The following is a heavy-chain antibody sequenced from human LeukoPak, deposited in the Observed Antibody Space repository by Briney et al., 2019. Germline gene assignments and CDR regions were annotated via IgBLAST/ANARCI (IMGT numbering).Heavy chain of an antibody. D-gene: IGHD6-19*01. V-gene: IGHV3-11*01. CDR2: ISSSGSTI. CDR1: GFTFSDYY. CDR3: ARDSGYSSGWYEGDAFDI. J-gene: IGHJ3*02. Sequence: GGSLRLSCAASGFTFSDYYMSWIRQAPGKGLEWVSYISSSGSTIYYADSVKGRFTISRDNAKNSLYLQMNSLRAEDTAVYYCARDSGYSSGWYEGDAFDIWGQGTMVTVSS.